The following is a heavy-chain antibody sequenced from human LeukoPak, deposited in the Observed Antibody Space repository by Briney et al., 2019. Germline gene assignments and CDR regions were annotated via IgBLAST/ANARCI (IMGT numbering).Heavy chain of an antibody. Sequence: SETLSLTCTVSGGSINNGDYYWGWIRQSPGKGLEWIGYIYYSGSTNYNPSLKSRVTISVDTSKNQFSLKLSSVTAADTAVYYCARYAQADWFDPWGQGTLVTVSS. J-gene: IGHJ5*02. CDR2: IYYSGST. D-gene: IGHD2-2*01. CDR3: ARYAQADWFDP. V-gene: IGHV4-61*08. CDR1: GGSINNGDYY.